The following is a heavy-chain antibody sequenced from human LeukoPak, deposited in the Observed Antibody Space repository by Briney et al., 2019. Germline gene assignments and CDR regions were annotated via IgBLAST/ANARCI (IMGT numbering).Heavy chain of an antibody. CDR2: IYTSGST. J-gene: IGHJ6*02. CDR3: AREGYCSSTSCYRHYYYYGMDV. D-gene: IGHD2-2*01. CDR1: GGSFRGYY. Sequence: SETLSLTCAVYGGSFRGYYWSWIRQPAGKGLEWIGRIYTSGSTNYNPSLKSRVTMSVDTSKNQFSLKLSSVTAADTAVYYCAREGYCSSTSCYRHYYYYGMDVWGQGTTVTVSS. V-gene: IGHV4-4*07.